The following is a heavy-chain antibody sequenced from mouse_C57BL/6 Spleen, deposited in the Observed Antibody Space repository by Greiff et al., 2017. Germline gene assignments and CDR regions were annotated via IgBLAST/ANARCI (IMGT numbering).Heavy chain of an antibody. V-gene: IGHV1-55*01. CDR1: GYTFTSYW. CDR2: IYPGSGST. D-gene: IGHD1-1*01. CDR3: ARSLITTVVASGYFDV. Sequence: QVQLQQSGAELVKPGASAKMSCKASGYTFTSYWITWVKQRPGQGLEWIGDIYPGSGSTNYNEKFKSKATLTVDTSSSTAYMPLSSLTSEDSAVYYCARSLITTVVASGYFDVWGTGTTVTVSS. J-gene: IGHJ1*03.